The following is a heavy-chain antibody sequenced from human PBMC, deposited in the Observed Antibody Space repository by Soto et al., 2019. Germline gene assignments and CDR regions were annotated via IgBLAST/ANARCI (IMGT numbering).Heavy chain of an antibody. Sequence: GGSLRLSCAASGFTFSSYGMHWVRQAPGKGLEWVAVISYDGSNKYYADSVKGRFTISRDNSKNTLYLQMNSLRAEDTAVYYCARAGISSDFDNWAQGTLVTVSS. CDR3: ARAGISSDFDN. CDR2: ISYDGSNK. D-gene: IGHD6-19*01. CDR1: GFTFSSYG. V-gene: IGHV3-30*03. J-gene: IGHJ4*02.